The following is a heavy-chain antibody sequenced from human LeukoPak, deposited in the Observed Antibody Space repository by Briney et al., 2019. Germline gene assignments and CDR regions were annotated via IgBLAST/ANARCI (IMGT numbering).Heavy chain of an antibody. Sequence: GASVKVSCKASGYTFTSYGISWVRQAPGQGPEWMGWINPDTGGTYFAQKFQGRVTLTRDISSTIAYMEMSGLTSDDTAVYYCARARYLTGSRDDAFDIWGQGTVVTVSS. CDR2: INPDTGGT. V-gene: IGHV1-2*02. CDR1: GYTFTSYG. J-gene: IGHJ3*02. D-gene: IGHD1-26*01. CDR3: ARARYLTGSRDDAFDI.